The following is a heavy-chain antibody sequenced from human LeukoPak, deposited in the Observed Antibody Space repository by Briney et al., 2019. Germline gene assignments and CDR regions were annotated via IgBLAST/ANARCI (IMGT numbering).Heavy chain of an antibody. V-gene: IGHV3-7*01. CDR3: VRDTGGSGSYPDY. J-gene: IGHJ4*02. CDR1: GFTLSNYW. CDR2: IKQDASEK. Sequence: GGSLRLSCAASGFTLSNYWMTWVRQAPGKGLEWVANIKQDASEKYYVDSVKGRFTISRDNAKNSLYLQVNSLRVEDTAVYYCVRDTGGSGSYPDYWGQGTLVTVSS. D-gene: IGHD1-26*01.